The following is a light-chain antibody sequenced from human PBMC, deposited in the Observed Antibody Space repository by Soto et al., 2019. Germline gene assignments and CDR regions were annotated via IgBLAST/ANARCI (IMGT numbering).Light chain of an antibody. CDR3: QHYGSSQLT. Sequence: EIVLTQSPGTLSLSPGERATLSCRASQSVSSSYLAWYQQKPGQAPRLLISGASSRATGIPDRFSGSGSGTDFTLTISRLEPEDFAVYYCQHYGSSQLTFGGGTKVEIK. V-gene: IGKV3-20*01. J-gene: IGKJ4*01. CDR1: QSVSSSY. CDR2: GAS.